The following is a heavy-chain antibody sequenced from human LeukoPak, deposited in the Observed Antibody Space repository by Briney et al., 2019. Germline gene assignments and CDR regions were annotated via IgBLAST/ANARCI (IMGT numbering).Heavy chain of an antibody. V-gene: IGHV4-39*07. J-gene: IGHJ5*02. D-gene: IGHD3-10*01. Sequence: SETLSLTCTVSGDSISNARYYWAWIRQPLGKGLEYIAHVYYSGSTYYNPSLESRVTLSVDTSKNQFSLRLSSVSAADTAIYFCARDHVQYTIIRCPTINWFDPWGPGTLVTVSS. CDR1: GDSISNARYY. CDR2: VYYSGST. CDR3: ARDHVQYTIIRCPTINWFDP.